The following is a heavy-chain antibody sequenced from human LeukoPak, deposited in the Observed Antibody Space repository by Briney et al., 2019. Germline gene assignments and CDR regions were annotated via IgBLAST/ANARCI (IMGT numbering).Heavy chain of an antibody. V-gene: IGHV1-69*13. CDR2: IIPIFGTA. D-gene: IGHD1-26*01. CDR3: ARGLYSGSYPISYD. CDR1: GGTFSSYA. J-gene: IGHJ4*02. Sequence: GASVKVSCKASGGTFSSYAISWVRQAPGQGLEWMGGIIPIFGTANYAQKFQGRVTITADESTSTAYMELSSLRSEDTAVYYCARGLYSGSYPISYDWGQGTVVTVSS.